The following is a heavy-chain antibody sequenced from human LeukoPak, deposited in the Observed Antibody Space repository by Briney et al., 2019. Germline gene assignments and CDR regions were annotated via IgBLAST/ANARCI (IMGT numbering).Heavy chain of an antibody. D-gene: IGHD5-18*01. J-gene: IGHJ5*02. CDR3: ARGPFRNVDTDMIASRFDP. CDR2: INPNSGGT. V-gene: IGHV1-2*02. CDR1: GYTFSDYY. Sequence: ASVKVSCKASGYTFSDYYMHWVRQAPGQGLEWMGWINPNSGGTNYAQKFQGRVTMTRDTSLTTAYMELRRLRSDDTAVFYCARGPFRNVDTDMIASRFDPWGKGTLVTVFS.